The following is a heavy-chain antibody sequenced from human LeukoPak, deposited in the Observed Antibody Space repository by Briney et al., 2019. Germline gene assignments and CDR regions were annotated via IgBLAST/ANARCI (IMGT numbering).Heavy chain of an antibody. J-gene: IGHJ3*02. V-gene: IGHV1-18*01. CDR1: GYAFTSYG. CDR2: ISAYNGNT. D-gene: IGHD4-17*01. Sequence: ASVKVSCKASGYAFTSYGIGWVRQAPGQGLEWMGWISAYNGNTNYAQKFQGRVTMTTDTSTSTAYMELRSLRSDDTAVYYCARADHGDYRDAFDIWGQGTMVTVSS. CDR3: ARADHGDYRDAFDI.